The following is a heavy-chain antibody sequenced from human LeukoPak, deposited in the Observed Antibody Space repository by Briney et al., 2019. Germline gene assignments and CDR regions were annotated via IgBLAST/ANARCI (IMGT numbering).Heavy chain of an antibody. V-gene: IGHV3-74*01. CDR3: ARDRDSYSSSSGFDP. D-gene: IGHD6-6*01. J-gene: IGHJ5*02. CDR2: INSYGRST. Sequence: INSYGRSTTYAFSVMGRFTISRDNARNTLFLQMDSLRDEDSAVYYCARDRDSYSSSSGFDPWGQGTLVSVS.